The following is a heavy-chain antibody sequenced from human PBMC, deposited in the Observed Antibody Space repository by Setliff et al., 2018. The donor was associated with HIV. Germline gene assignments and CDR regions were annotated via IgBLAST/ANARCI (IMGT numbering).Heavy chain of an antibody. CDR2: INLRGST. CDR1: GGSFSGYH. CDR3: ARDRRSIFGVDTKNWFDP. Sequence: PSETLSLTCAVYGGSFSGYHWNWIRQPPGKGLEWIGEINLRGSTNYDPSLKSRVTMSADTSKKQFSLKLSSVTAADTAVYYCARDRRSIFGVDTKNWFDPWGQGTLVTVS. V-gene: IGHV4-34*01. J-gene: IGHJ5*02. D-gene: IGHD3-3*01.